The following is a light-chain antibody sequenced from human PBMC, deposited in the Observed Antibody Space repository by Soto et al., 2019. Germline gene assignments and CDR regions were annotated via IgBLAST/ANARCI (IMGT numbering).Light chain of an antibody. CDR1: SSNIGAGYD. J-gene: IGLJ1*01. CDR2: GNT. V-gene: IGLV1-40*01. Sequence: QSVLTQPPSVSGAPGQRVTISFTGSSSNIGAGYDVHWYQQLPGTAPKLLIYGNTNRPSGVLDRFSGSKSGTSASLAITGLRPEDEADYYCQSFDTRLSGYVFATGTKVTVL. CDR3: QSFDTRLSGYV.